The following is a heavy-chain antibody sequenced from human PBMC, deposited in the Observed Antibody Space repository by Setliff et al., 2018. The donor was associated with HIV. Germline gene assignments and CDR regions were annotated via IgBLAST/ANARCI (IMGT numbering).Heavy chain of an antibody. CDR2: IYYTGFA. CDR3: TREGRGDPAMATTRIDF. CDR1: GDSISSGSYF. J-gene: IGHJ4*02. V-gene: IGHV4-39*02. D-gene: IGHD1-1*01. Sequence: SETLSLTCSVSGDSISSGSYFWGWIRQTQGKGLEWIGNIYYTGFAYYNPSLKSRVTISLDTSKTHFFLNLTSVTEADTAVYFCTREGRGDPAMATTRIDFWGQGKLVTVSS.